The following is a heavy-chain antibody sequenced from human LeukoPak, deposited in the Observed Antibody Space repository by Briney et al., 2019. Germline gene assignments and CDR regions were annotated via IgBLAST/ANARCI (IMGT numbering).Heavy chain of an antibody. D-gene: IGHD3-3*01. J-gene: IGHJ6*02. CDR1: GGSISSSSYY. CDR3: ARESRYYDSETYYYYGMDV. Sequence: SETLSLTCTVSGGSISSSSYYWSWIRQPPGKGLEWIGYIYYSGSTNYNPSLKSRVTISVDTSKNQFSLKLSSVTAADTAVYYCARESRYYDSETYYYYGMDVWGQGTTVTVSS. V-gene: IGHV4-61*01. CDR2: IYYSGST.